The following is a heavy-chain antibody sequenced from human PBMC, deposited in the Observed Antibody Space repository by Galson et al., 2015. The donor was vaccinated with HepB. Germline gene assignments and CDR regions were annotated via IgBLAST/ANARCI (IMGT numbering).Heavy chain of an antibody. CDR2: IGGRGVNT. D-gene: IGHD6-6*01. CDR1: GFTFTGYS. CDR3: AKDLSDDLPPPSPQSSGMDA. Sequence: SLRLSCAASGFTFTGYSMTWVRQAPGKGLDWVSTIGGRGVNTSYADSVKGRFTISSDNSPKTMYLQLTSLRAEDTAVYYCAKDLSDDLPPPSPQSSGMDAWGRGTTVTVSS. J-gene: IGHJ6*02. V-gene: IGHV3-23*01.